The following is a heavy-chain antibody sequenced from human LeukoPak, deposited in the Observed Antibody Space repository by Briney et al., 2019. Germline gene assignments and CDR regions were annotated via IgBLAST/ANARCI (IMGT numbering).Heavy chain of an antibody. J-gene: IGHJ3*02. CDR2: SYTSGST. CDR1: GGSISSGSYY. CDR3: ARLEYSSGWYPGYGAFDI. D-gene: IGHD6-19*01. Sequence: SQTLSLTCTVSGGSISSGSYYWSWIRQPAGKGLEWIGRSYTSGSTNYNPSLKSRVTISVDTSKNQFSLKLSSVTAADTAVYYCARLEYSSGWYPGYGAFDIWGQGTMVTVSS. V-gene: IGHV4-61*02.